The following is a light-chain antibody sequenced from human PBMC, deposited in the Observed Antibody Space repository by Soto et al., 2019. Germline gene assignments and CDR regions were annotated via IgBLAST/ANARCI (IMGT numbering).Light chain of an antibody. Sequence: IVMSQSPEWLGVCGWERATINCKCSQRVLYSPNNETYLAWYQQKPGQPPKLLTYWASTRESGVPDRISGSGSGTDFTLTISSLQAEDVAVYYCQQYYSTPQTFGQGTKVDI. CDR2: WAS. V-gene: IGKV4-1*01. CDR1: QRVLYSPNNETY. J-gene: IGKJ1*01. CDR3: QQYYSTPQT.